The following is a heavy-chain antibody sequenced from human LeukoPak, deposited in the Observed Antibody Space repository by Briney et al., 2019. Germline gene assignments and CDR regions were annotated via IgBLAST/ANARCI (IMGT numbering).Heavy chain of an antibody. D-gene: IGHD2-15*01. CDR3: GRVFCCGNCYYLSGTFDI. J-gene: IGHJ3*02. CDR2: ILPIFGTK. V-gene: IGHV1-69*13. CDR1: GAAFKNYG. Sequence: ASVTLSFNSSGAAFKNYGNSWMRQAPGPGLEWMGGILPIFGTKNYAKKFQARVTITADESTSTAYMEMSSLRSEDTAVYYCGRVFCCGNCYYLSGTFDIWGQGTMVTVSS.